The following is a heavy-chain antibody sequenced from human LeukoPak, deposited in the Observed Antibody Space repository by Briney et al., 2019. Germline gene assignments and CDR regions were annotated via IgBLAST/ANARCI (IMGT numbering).Heavy chain of an antibody. CDR3: AKDSDIVVVPGATTFDY. Sequence: GGSLRVYCAASGFTFSSYAMSWVRQAPGKGLEWVSVISGSGGSTYYADSVKGRFTISKDNSKNTLHLQMNSLRAEDTAVYYCAKDSDIVVVPGATTFDYWGQGTLVTVSS. V-gene: IGHV3-23*01. CDR1: GFTFSSYA. D-gene: IGHD2-2*01. CDR2: ISGSGGST. J-gene: IGHJ4*02.